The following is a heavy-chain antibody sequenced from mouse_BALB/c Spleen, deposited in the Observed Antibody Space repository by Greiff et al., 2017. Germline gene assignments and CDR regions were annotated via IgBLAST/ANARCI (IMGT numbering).Heavy chain of an antibody. CDR1: GFTFSSYG. Sequence: DVQLVESGGDLVKPGGSLKLSCAASGFTFSSYGMSWVRQTPDKRLEWVATISSGGSYTYYPDSVKGRFTISRDNAKNTRYLQMSSLKSEDTAMYDCARRGYDYDEGFDYWGQGTTLTVSS. D-gene: IGHD2-4*01. CDR3: ARRGYDYDEGFDY. J-gene: IGHJ2*01. V-gene: IGHV5-6*01. CDR2: ISSGGSYT.